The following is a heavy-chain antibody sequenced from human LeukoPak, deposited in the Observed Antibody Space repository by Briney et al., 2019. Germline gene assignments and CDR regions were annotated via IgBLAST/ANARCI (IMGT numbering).Heavy chain of an antibody. Sequence: PSETLSLTCTVSGGSISSSSYYWGWIRQPPGKGLEWIGSIYYSGSTYYNPSLKSRVTISVDTSKNQFSLKLSSVTAADTAVYYCASLFSYSSGWTGDYYYYMDVWGKGTTVTVSS. V-gene: IGHV4-39*07. J-gene: IGHJ6*03. CDR3: ASLFSYSSGWTGDYYYYMDV. CDR2: IYYSGST. D-gene: IGHD6-19*01. CDR1: GGSISSSSYY.